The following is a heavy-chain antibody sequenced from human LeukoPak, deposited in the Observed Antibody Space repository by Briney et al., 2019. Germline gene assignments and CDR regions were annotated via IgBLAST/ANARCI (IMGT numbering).Heavy chain of an antibody. CDR1: GFTFSSYT. CDR2: ISSSGTYI. J-gene: IGHJ4*02. CDR3: AREGGSGSWCYFDY. D-gene: IGHD3-10*01. V-gene: IGHV3-21*04. Sequence: PGESLRLSCAASGFTFSSYTMNWVRQAPGKGLEWVSSISSSGTYIYYADSVKGRFTISRDNAKNSLYLQMNSLRAEDTAVYFCAREGGSGSWCYFDYWGQGTLVTVSS.